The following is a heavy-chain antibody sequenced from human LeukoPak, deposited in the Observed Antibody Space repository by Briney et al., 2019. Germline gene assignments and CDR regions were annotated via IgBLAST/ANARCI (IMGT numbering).Heavy chain of an antibody. CDR2: IDPSDSYT. J-gene: IGHJ5*02. CDR3: ARFRGYSYGYSNWFDP. CDR1: GYSFTSYW. D-gene: IGHD5-18*01. Sequence: GESLQISCQGSGYSFTSYWISWVRQMPGKGLEWMGRIDPSDSYTNYSPSFQGHVTISAGKSISTAYLQWSSLKASDTAMYYCARFRGYSYGYSNWFDPWGQGTLVTVSS. V-gene: IGHV5-10-1*01.